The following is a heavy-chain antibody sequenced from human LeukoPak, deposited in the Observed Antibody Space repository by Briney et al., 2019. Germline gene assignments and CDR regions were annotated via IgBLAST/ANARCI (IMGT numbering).Heavy chain of an antibody. CDR1: GFSLTTSGMC. CDR3: ARMGCGSYPNYFDY. V-gene: IGHV2-70*11. CDR2: IDWDEDK. Sequence: SGPTLVKPTQTLTLTCTFSGFSLTTSGMCVSWIRQPPGKALEWLARIDWDEDKYFSTSLKTRLTISKDTSKNQVVLTMTNMDHVDTATYFCARMGCGSYPNYFDYWGQGTLVTVSS. J-gene: IGHJ4*02. D-gene: IGHD1-26*01.